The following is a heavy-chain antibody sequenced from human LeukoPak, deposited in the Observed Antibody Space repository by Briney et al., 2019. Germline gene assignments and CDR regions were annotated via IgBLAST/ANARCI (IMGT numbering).Heavy chain of an antibody. Sequence: GGSLRLSCAASGFTFSNYRMNWVRQAPGKGLEWVSYISSSGSTIYYADSVKGRFTISRDNAKNSLYLQMNSLRGEDTAVYYCARDGVEMSTTLNWFDPWGQGTLVTVSS. D-gene: IGHD5-24*01. CDR1: GFTFSNYR. CDR2: ISSSGSTI. J-gene: IGHJ5*02. CDR3: ARDGVEMSTTLNWFDP. V-gene: IGHV3-48*04.